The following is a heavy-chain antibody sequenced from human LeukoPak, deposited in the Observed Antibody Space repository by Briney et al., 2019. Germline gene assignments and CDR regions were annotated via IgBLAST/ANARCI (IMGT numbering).Heavy chain of an antibody. CDR3: ARILSTVTYNWFDP. V-gene: IGHV4-59*01. CDR2: IYYSGST. Sequence: SETLSLTCTVSGGSIGSYYWSWIRQPPGKGLEWIGYIYYSGSTNYNPSLKSRFTISVDTSKNQLSLKLSSVTAADTAVYYCARILSTVTYNWFDPWGQGTLVTVSS. J-gene: IGHJ5*02. CDR1: GGSIGSYY. D-gene: IGHD4-17*01.